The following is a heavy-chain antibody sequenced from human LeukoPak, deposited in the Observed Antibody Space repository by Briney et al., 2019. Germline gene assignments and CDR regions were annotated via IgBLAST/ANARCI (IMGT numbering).Heavy chain of an antibody. Sequence: SETLSLTCTVSGGSISSYYWSWIRQPPGKGLEWIGYIYYSGSTNYNPSLKSRVTISVDTSKNQFSLKLSSVTAADTAVYYCARDVKPGIAAAVPGGGYYYYGMDVWGQGTTVTVSS. CDR1: GGSISSYY. J-gene: IGHJ6*02. CDR2: IYYSGST. D-gene: IGHD6-13*01. V-gene: IGHV4-59*12. CDR3: ARDVKPGIAAAVPGGGYYYYGMDV.